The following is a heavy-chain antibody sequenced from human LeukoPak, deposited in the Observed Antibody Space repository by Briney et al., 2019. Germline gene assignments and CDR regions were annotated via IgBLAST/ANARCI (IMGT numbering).Heavy chain of an antibody. Sequence: GGSLRLSCAASGFTFSSYWMSWVRQAPGKGLEWVANIKQDGSEKYYVDSVKGRFTISRDNAKNSLYLQMNSLRAEDTAVYYCARVVFAAAGYFDYWGQGTLVTVSS. CDR1: GFTFSSYW. CDR2: IKQDGSEK. V-gene: IGHV3-7*01. D-gene: IGHD6-13*01. J-gene: IGHJ4*02. CDR3: ARVVFAAAGYFDY.